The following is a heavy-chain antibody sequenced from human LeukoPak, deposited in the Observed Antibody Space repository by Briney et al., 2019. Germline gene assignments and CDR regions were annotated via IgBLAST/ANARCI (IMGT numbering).Heavy chain of an antibody. CDR2: IYPGDSDT. Sequence: GESLKISCQGSGYSFTSYWLAWVRQIPGKGLEWMGSIYPGDSDTRYSPSFQGQVTISADKSINNAYLQWSSLKASDTAMYYCARRNVAVVAATVYDYWGQGTLVTVSS. J-gene: IGHJ4*02. CDR1: GYSFTSYW. V-gene: IGHV5-51*01. CDR3: ARRNVAVVAATVYDY. D-gene: IGHD2-15*01.